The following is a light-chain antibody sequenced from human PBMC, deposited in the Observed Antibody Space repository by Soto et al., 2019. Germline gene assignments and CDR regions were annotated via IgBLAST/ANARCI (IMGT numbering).Light chain of an antibody. CDR3: SSYTSRTTLV. J-gene: IGLJ1*01. CDR1: SSDVGGYNY. Sequence: SVLTQPASVSGSPGQSITISCTGTSSDVGGYNYVSWYQQHPGRAPKLMIYEVSNRPSGVSNRFSGSKSGNTVSLTISGLQAEDEADYYCSSYTSRTTLVFGTGTKVTVL. V-gene: IGLV2-14*01. CDR2: EVS.